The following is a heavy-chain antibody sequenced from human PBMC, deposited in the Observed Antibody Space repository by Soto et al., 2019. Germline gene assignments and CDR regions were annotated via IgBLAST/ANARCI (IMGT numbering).Heavy chain of an antibody. Sequence: GGSLRLSCAASGFTFSDYYMSWIRQAPGKGLERVSYISSSGSTIYYADSVKGRFTISRDNAKNSLYLQMNSLRAEDTAVYYCARDLDVWSGFGRSVSYMDVRGKGTTVTGSS. D-gene: IGHD3-3*01. CDR1: GFTFSDYY. CDR2: ISSSGSTI. CDR3: ARDLDVWSGFGRSVSYMDV. J-gene: IGHJ6*03. V-gene: IGHV3-11*01.